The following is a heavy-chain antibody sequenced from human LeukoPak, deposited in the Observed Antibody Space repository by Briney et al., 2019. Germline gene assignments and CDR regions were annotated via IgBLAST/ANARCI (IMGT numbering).Heavy chain of an antibody. J-gene: IGHJ4*02. CDR2: ISGGDTST. V-gene: IGHV3-23*01. CDR3: AKNLNGGNTHSDY. D-gene: IGHD4-23*01. CDR1: GFIFSSYA. Sequence: QPGGSLRLSCAASGFIFSSYAMNWVRQAPGKGLEWVSTISGGDTSTFYADSVKGRCTISRDNSKNTLYLQMNNLRAEDTAVYYCAKNLNGGNTHSDYWGQGTLVTVSS.